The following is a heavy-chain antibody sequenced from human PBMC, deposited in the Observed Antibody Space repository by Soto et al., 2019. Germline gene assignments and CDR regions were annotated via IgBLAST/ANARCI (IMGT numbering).Heavy chain of an antibody. V-gene: IGHV4-59*01. D-gene: IGHD2-8*01. CDR3: ARDPGYCTNGVCPIFDF. CDR1: GDSIKSYF. Sequence: SETLSLTCTVSGDSIKSYFWSWVRQPPGKGLEWIGHLYHSGTTNYSPALKSRVTMSIDQSKNQFSLSLNSATAADTAVYFCARDPGYCTNGVCPIFDFWGQGIQVTVSS. J-gene: IGHJ4*02. CDR2: LYHSGTT.